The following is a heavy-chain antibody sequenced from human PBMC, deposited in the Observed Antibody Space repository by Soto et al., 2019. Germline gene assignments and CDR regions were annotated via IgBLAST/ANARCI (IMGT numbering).Heavy chain of an antibody. Sequence: APRVTYSSYALRWLRHAPGQGLEWMGGIIPIFGTANYAQKFQGRVTITADESTSTAYMELSSLRSEDTAVYYCARDSRRRGYSGYESPYYSYGLDIWGQGITVTVSS. V-gene: IGHV1-69*01. CDR2: IIPIFGTA. D-gene: IGHD5-12*01. J-gene: IGHJ6*02. CDR1: RVTYSSYA. CDR3: ARDSRRRGYSGYESPYYSYGLDI.